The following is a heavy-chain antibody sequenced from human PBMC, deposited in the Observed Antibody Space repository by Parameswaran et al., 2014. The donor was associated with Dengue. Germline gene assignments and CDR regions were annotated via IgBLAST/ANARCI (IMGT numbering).Heavy chain of an antibody. V-gene: IGHV3-30-3*01. J-gene: IGHJ6*04. CDR1: GFTFSSYA. D-gene: IGHD6-19*01. CDR3: ARRRLGTSSGWSVNHLQDV. Sequence: SLKISCAASGFTFSSYAMHWVRQAPGKGLEWVAVISYDGSNKYYADSVKGRFTISRDNSKNTLYLQMNSLRAEDTAVYYCARRRLGTSSGWSVNHLQDVWGKGTTVTVSS. CDR2: ISYDGSNK.